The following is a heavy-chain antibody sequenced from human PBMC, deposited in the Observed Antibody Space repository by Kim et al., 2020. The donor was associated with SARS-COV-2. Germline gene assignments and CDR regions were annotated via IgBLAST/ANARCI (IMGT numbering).Heavy chain of an antibody. V-gene: IGHV3-23*03. Sequence: GGSLRLFCAASGFTFSCYAMSWVRQAPGKGLEWVAVIYSGGTSTYYAESVKGRFTISRDDSKNTLYLQMNGLKVEDTAVYYCAKDQAARKRDWYFELWGRGTLVTFSS. CDR3: AKDQAARKRDWYFEL. CDR1: GFTFSCYA. D-gene: IGHD6-25*01. CDR2: IYSGGTST. J-gene: IGHJ2*01.